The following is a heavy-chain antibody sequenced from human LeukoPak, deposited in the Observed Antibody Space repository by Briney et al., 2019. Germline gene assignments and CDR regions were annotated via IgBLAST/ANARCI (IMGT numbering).Heavy chain of an antibody. D-gene: IGHD2-15*01. Sequence: SETLSLTCTVSGYSISSGYYWGWIRQPPGKGLEWIGSIYHSGSTYYNPSLKSRATISVDTSKNQFSLKLNSVTAADTAVYYCASGYVVVAATAFDIWGQGTMVTVSS. V-gene: IGHV4-38-2*02. CDR2: IYHSGST. CDR1: GYSISSGYY. CDR3: ASGYVVVAATAFDI. J-gene: IGHJ3*02.